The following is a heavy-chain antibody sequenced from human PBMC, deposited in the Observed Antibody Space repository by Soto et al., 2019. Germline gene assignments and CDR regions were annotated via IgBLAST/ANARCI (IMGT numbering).Heavy chain of an antibody. CDR3: ARAPWSGSLLLDAFGI. CDR1: GYTFTSYY. J-gene: IGHJ3*02. Sequence: GASVQVSCKASGYTFTSYYMHWVRQAPGQGLEWMGIINPSGGSTSYAQKFQGRVTMTRDTSTSTVYMEVSSLRSEDTAVYYCARAPWSGSLLLDAFGIWGQGTMVTVSS. V-gene: IGHV1-46*03. D-gene: IGHD3-3*01. CDR2: INPSGGST.